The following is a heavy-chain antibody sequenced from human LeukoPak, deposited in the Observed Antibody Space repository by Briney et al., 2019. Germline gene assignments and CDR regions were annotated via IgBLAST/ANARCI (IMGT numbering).Heavy chain of an antibody. Sequence: GGSLRLSCAASGFTFSSYAMSWVRQAPGKGLEWVSAISGSGGSTYYADSVKGRFTISRDNSKNTLYLQMNSLRAEDTAVYYCAKDPSYYYDGSGYYPWYFDYWGQGTLVTVSS. CDR3: AKDPSYYYDGSGYYPWYFDY. CDR1: GFTFSSYA. V-gene: IGHV3-23*01. J-gene: IGHJ4*02. CDR2: ISGSGGST. D-gene: IGHD3-22*01.